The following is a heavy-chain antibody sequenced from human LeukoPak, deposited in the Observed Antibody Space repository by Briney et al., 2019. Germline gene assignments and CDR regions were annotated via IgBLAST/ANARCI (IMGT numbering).Heavy chain of an antibody. J-gene: IGHJ5*02. CDR2: INHSGST. CDR1: GGSFSGYY. Sequence: PSETLSLTCAVYGGSFSGYYWSWIRKPPGKGLKWIGEINHSGSTNYNPSLKSRVTISVDTSKNQFSLKLSSVTAADTAVYYCARGPGLYSSSWYNWFDPWGQGTLVTVSS. CDR3: ARGPGLYSSSWYNWFDP. V-gene: IGHV4-34*01. D-gene: IGHD6-13*01.